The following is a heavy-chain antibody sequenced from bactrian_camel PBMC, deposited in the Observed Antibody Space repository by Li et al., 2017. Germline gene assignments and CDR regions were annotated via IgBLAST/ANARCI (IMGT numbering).Heavy chain of an antibody. CDR3: AADYFWASRCRLRTDFGY. D-gene: IGHD1*01. CDR2: AYRPDGSP. V-gene: IGHV3S45*01. CDR1: GLTYGSYC. Sequence: HVQLVESGGGSVQAGGSLRLSCTDSGLTYGSYCLGWFRQAVGKEREGVAAAYRPDGSPHYADSVKGRFTISLDNAKNRLYLQTNGLKPEDSAMYYCAADYFWASRCRLRTDFGYRGRGTQVTVS. J-gene: IGHJ6*01.